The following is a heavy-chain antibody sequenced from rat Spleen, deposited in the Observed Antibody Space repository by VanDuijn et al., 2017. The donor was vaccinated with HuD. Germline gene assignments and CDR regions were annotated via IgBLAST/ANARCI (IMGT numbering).Heavy chain of an antibody. Sequence: EVQLQESGPGLVKPSQSLSLTCSVIGYSITSSYRWNWIRKFPGNRMEWMGYIKYSGNTGYNPSLRSRISITRDTSKNQFFLQLNSVTTEDTATYYCATYTNYFFEHWGQGVMVAVSS. CDR3: ATYTNYFFEH. CDR2: IKYSGNT. J-gene: IGHJ2*01. CDR1: GYSITSSY. D-gene: IGHD1-10*01. V-gene: IGHV3-1*01.